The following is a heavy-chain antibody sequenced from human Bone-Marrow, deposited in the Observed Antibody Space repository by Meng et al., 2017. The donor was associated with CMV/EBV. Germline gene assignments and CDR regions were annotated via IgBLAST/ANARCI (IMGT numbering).Heavy chain of an antibody. V-gene: IGHV2-5*01. CDR1: GFSLNTGEEG. CDR2: IKGNNDK. J-gene: IGHJ4*02. CDR3: AYRPATYHPPGN. D-gene: IGHD3-16*01. Sequence: SGPTLVKPTQTLTLTCTFSGFSLNTGEEGVVWIRQPPGRARECLTLIKGNNDKHNSPSLHSSLTVTKDTSKNQVVLTMTNMDPVDTATYYCAYRPATYHPPGNWGQGTLVTVSS.